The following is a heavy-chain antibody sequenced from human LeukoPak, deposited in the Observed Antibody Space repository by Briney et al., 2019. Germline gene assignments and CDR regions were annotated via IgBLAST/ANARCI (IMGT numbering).Heavy chain of an antibody. CDR2: IWYDGSNK. CDR3: ARDEPYYYDSSGYNGMDV. Sequence: GGSLRLSCAASGFTFSSYGMHRVRQAPGKGLEWVAVIWYDGSNKYYADSVKGRFTISRDSSKDTLYLQMNSLRAEDTAVYYCARDEPYYYDSSGYNGMDVWGQGTTVTVSS. D-gene: IGHD3-22*01. V-gene: IGHV3-33*01. J-gene: IGHJ6*02. CDR1: GFTFSSYG.